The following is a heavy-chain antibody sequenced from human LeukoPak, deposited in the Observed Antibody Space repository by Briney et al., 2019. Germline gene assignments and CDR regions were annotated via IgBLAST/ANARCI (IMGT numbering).Heavy chain of an antibody. CDR1: GGSISSGGYY. V-gene: IGHV4-31*03. CDR3: ARVDGYCSSTSCLYFDY. Sequence: SETLSLTCTVSGGSISSGGYYWSWIRQHPGKGXXXIGYIYYSGSTYYNPSLKSRVTISVDTSKNQFSLKLSSVTAADTAVYYCARVDGYCSSTSCLYFDYWGQGTLVTVSS. CDR2: IYYSGST. D-gene: IGHD2-2*01. J-gene: IGHJ4*02.